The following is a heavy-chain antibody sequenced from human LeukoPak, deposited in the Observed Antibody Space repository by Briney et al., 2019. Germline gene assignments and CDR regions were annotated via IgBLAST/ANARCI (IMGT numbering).Heavy chain of an antibody. CDR3: ASGSYLFDY. V-gene: IGHV4-34*01. Sequence: PSETLSLTCAVYGGSFSGYYWSWIRQPPGKGLEWIGEINHSGSTNYNPSLRSRVTISVDTSKNQFSLKLSSVTAADTAVYYCASGSYLFDYWGQGTLVTVSS. J-gene: IGHJ4*02. D-gene: IGHD1-26*01. CDR1: GGSFSGYY. CDR2: INHSGST.